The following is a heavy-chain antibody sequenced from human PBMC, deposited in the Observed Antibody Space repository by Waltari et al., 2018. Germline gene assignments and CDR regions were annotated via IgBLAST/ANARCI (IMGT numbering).Heavy chain of an antibody. CDR2: ISWDGGST. CDR1: GCTLVDYT. CDR3: AKDIEIAVAAAHDYYGMDV. Sequence: EVQLVESGGVVVQPGGYVSLSCAAHGCTLVDYTLHWVRQAPGKGLECVSLISWDGGSTYYADSVKGRFTISRDNSKNSLYLQMNSLRTEDTALYYCAKDIEIAVAAAHDYYGMDVWGQGTTVTVSS. D-gene: IGHD6-19*01. V-gene: IGHV3-43*01. J-gene: IGHJ6*02.